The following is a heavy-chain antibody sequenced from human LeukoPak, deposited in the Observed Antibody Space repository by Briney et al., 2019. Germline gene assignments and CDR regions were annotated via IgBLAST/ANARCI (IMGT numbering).Heavy chain of an antibody. J-gene: IGHJ4*02. CDR2: IHNDGST. V-gene: IGHV3-66*01. D-gene: IGHD6-19*01. CDR1: GFDVSINY. Sequence: GGSLRLSCAASGFDVSINYMNWIRQSPEKGLEWVSIIHNDGSTYYADSVKGRFTVSRDNAQNSLYLQMNSLRAEDTAVYYCARDRGGAVAGTYVYWGQGTLVTVSS. CDR3: ARDRGGAVAGTYVY.